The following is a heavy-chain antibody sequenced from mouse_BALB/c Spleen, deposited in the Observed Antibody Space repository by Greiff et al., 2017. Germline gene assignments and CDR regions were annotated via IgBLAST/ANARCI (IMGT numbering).Heavy chain of an antibody. J-gene: IGHJ3*01. CDR3: ASETARATWGFAY. Sequence: VQLQQSGPGLVAPSQSLSITCTVSGFSLTSYGVHWVRQPPGKGLEWLGVIWAGGSTNYNSALMSRLSISKDNSKSQVFLKMNSLQTDDTAMYYCASETARATWGFAYWGQGTLVTVSA. V-gene: IGHV2-9*02. CDR2: IWAGGST. CDR1: GFSLTSYG. D-gene: IGHD3-2*01.